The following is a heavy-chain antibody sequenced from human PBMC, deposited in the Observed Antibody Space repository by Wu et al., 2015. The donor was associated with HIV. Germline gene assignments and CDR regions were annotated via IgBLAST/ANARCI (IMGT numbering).Heavy chain of an antibody. J-gene: IGHJ3*01. Sequence: QVQLVQSGAEVKKPGASVKVSCKTSGFTFAAAYIHWVRQAPGQGLEWMGWISPKTGGTVYAQKFQGRVTMTEDTSINTAYMEMNRLGSDDTAVYYCARGRSNVDPHDALDLWGQGDHGHRLL. CDR3: ARGRSNVDPHDALDL. D-gene: IGHD3-16*01. V-gene: IGHV1-2*02. CDR2: ISPKTGGT. CDR1: GFTFAAAY.